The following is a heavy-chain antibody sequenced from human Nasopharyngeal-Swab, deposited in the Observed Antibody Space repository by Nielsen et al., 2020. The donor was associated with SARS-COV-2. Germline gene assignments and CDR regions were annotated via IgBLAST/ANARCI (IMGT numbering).Heavy chain of an antibody. J-gene: IGHJ4*02. CDR3: TTDRYSSSWYNAINY. V-gene: IGHV3-73*01. D-gene: IGHD6-13*01. Sequence: VRQMPGKGLEWVGRIRSKDKNYATAYGTSVKGRFTISRDDSKNTLYLQMNSLKIEDTAVYYCTTDRYSSSWYNAINYWGQGTLVTVSS. CDR2: IRSKDKNYAT.